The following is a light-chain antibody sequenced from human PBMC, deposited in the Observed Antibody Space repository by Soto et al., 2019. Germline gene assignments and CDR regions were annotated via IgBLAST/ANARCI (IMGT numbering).Light chain of an antibody. CDR2: GAS. J-gene: IGKJ5*01. Sequence: EIVLTQSPGTLSLSPGERATLSCMASQSVSSSYLAWYQQKPGQAPRLLIYGASSRATGIPDRFSGSGSGTDFTLTISRLEPEDFAVYYCQQYGSSTGITFGQGTRLEIK. V-gene: IGKV3-20*01. CDR3: QQYGSSTGIT. CDR1: QSVSSSY.